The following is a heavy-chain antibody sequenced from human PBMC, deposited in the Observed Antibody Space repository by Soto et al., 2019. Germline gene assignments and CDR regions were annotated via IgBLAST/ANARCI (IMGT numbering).Heavy chain of an antibody. D-gene: IGHD3-22*01. CDR2: ISAYNGNT. J-gene: IGHJ3*02. CDR1: GYTFTSYG. CDR3: ATPGYSDSSGYKRGNAFDI. V-gene: IGHV1-18*01. Sequence: ASVKVSCKASGYTFTSYGIIWVRQAPGQGLEWMGWISAYNGNTNYAQKLQGRVTMTTDTSTSTAYMELRSLRSGDTAVYYCATPGYSDSSGYKRGNAFDIWG.